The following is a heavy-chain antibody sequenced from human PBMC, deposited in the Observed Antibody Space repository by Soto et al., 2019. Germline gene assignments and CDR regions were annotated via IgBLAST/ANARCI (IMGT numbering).Heavy chain of an antibody. Sequence: GGSLRLSCAASGFTSSSYAMSWVRQAPGKGLEWVSAISGSVGSTYYADSVKGRFTISRDNSKNTLYLQMNSLRAEDTAVYYCAKSNVDGSEYYYGMDVWGQVTRVTVSS. V-gene: IGHV3-23*01. J-gene: IGHJ6*02. CDR1: GFTSSSYA. CDR3: AKSNVDGSEYYYGMDV. D-gene: IGHD3-22*01. CDR2: ISGSVGST.